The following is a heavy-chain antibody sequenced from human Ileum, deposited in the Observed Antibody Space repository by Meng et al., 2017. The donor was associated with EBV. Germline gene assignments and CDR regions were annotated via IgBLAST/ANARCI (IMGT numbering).Heavy chain of an antibody. CDR2: IYRSGSS. CDR1: GDSISNSDHY. CDR3: ARDPAYPRGLFDS. J-gene: IGHJ4*02. Sequence: QLPGSGPGLGNPSETLSLPCSVSGDSISNSDHYWNWIRRSPGKGLEWIASIYRSGSSYFDPSLKSRVSLSLDTSKNQFSLKLSSVTAADTALYYCARDPAYPRGLFDSWGQGILVTVSS. V-gene: IGHV4-39*07. D-gene: IGHD3-10*01.